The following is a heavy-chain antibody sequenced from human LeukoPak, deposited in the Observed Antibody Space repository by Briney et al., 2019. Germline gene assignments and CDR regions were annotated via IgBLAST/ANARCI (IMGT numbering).Heavy chain of an antibody. J-gene: IGHJ5*02. Sequence: GASVKVSCKVSGYTLTELSMHWVRQAPGKGLEWMGGFDPEDGETIYAQKFQGRVTMTEDTSTDTAYMELSSLRSEDTAVYYCATDGDYYGSSGYSWFDPWGQGTLVTVSS. D-gene: IGHD3-22*01. CDR3: ATDGDYYGSSGYSWFDP. CDR1: GYTLTELS. V-gene: IGHV1-24*01. CDR2: FDPEDGET.